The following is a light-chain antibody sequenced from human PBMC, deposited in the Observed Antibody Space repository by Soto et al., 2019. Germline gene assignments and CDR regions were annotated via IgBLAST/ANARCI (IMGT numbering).Light chain of an antibody. CDR3: AAWDDSLNGWV. J-gene: IGLJ3*02. CDR1: SSNIGSNS. V-gene: IGLV1-44*01. CDR2: TNN. Sequence: QPVLTQPPSASGTPGQRVTISCSGSSSNIGSNSVNWYQQFPGAAPKLLIHTNNQGPSGVPDRFSGSKSGTSASLAISGLQSEDEADYYCAAWDDSLNGWVFGGGTKLTVL.